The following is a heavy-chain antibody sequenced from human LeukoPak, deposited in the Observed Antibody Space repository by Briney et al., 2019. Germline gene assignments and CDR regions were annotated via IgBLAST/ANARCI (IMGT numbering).Heavy chain of an antibody. CDR1: GGSISSYY. CDR2: IYTSGST. J-gene: IGHJ4*02. D-gene: IGHD5-18*01. CDR3: AASQVGGYSYGSYFDY. V-gene: IGHV4-4*07. Sequence: PSETLSLTCTVSGGSISSYYWSWIRQPAGKGLEWIGRIYTSGSTNYNPSLKSRVTMSVDTSKNQFSLKLSSVTAADTAVYYCAASQVGGYSYGSYFDYWGQGTLVIVSS.